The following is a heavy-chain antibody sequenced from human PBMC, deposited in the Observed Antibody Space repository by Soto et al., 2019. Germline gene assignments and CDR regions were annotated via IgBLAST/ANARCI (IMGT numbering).Heavy chain of an antibody. Sequence: WGSLRLSCAASGFSFSIYAMHWVRQAPGKGLEYVSSISTNGGSTHYADSVKGRFTISRDNSKNTQYLQMSSLRADDTAVYYCVKGEYYYDSSGYYPFDYWGQGTLVTVS. J-gene: IGHJ4*02. CDR2: ISTNGGST. V-gene: IGHV3-64D*06. CDR1: GFSFSIYA. CDR3: VKGEYYYDSSGYYPFDY. D-gene: IGHD3-22*01.